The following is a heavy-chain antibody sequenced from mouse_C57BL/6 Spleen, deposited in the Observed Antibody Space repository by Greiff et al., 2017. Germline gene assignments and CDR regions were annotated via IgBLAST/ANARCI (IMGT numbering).Heavy chain of an antibody. V-gene: IGHV7-3*01. CDR1: GFTFTDYY. Sequence: EVQGVESGGGLVQPGGSLSLSCAASGFTFTDYYMSWVRQPPGKALEWLGFIRNKANGYTTEYSASVKGRFTISRDNSQSILYLQMNALRAEDSATYDCARYSYYGSSYWYFDVWGTGTTVTVSS. CDR3: ARYSYYGSSYWYFDV. J-gene: IGHJ1*03. D-gene: IGHD1-1*01. CDR2: IRNKANGYTT.